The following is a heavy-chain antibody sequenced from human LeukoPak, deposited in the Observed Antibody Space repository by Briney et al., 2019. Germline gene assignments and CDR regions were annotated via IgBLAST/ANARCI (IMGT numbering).Heavy chain of an antibody. CDR3: ARAPLLLPDY. CDR2: INYSGST. J-gene: IGHJ4*02. V-gene: IGHV4-34*01. CDR1: GGSFSGYY. Sequence: SETLSLTCAVYGGSFSGYYWSWIRQPPGKGLEWIGEINYSGSTNYNPSLKSRVTISVDASKNQFSLKLSSVTAADTAVYYCARAPLLLPDYWGQGTLVTVSS. D-gene: IGHD3-22*01.